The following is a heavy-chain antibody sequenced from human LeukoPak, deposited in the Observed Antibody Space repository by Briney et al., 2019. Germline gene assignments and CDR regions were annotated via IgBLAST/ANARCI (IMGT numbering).Heavy chain of an antibody. Sequence: GGSLRLSCAASSFSVSSNYMTWVRQAPGKGLECVSVIYSGGSTYYADSVKGRFTISRDNSKNTLYLQMNSLRAEDTAVYFCASTGDIGYCSSTSCCFDYWGQGIPVTVSS. D-gene: IGHD2-2*01. V-gene: IGHV3-53*01. CDR3: ASTGDIGYCSSTSCCFDY. J-gene: IGHJ4*02. CDR1: SFSVSSNY. CDR2: IYSGGST.